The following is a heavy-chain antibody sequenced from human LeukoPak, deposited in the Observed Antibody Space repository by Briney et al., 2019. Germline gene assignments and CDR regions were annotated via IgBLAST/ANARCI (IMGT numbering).Heavy chain of an antibody. Sequence: ASVKVSCKASGGTFTSYAISWVRQAPGQGLEWMGRIIPILGIANYAQKFQGRVTITADKSTSTAYMELSSLRSEDTAVYYCARFSGSYPRAFDIWGQGTMVTVSS. CDR1: GGTFTSYA. D-gene: IGHD1-26*01. J-gene: IGHJ3*02. CDR3: ARFSGSYPRAFDI. CDR2: IIPILGIA. V-gene: IGHV1-69*04.